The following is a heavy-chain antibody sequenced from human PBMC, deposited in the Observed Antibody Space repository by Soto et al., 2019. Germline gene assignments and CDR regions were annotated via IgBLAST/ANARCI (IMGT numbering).Heavy chain of an antibody. D-gene: IGHD6-13*01. CDR1: GGSISSGGYY. CDR2: IYYSGTT. CDR3: ARLPRGAAAGTGLDWFDP. Sequence: PSETLSLTCTVSGGSISSGGYYWSWIRQFPGKGLEWIAYIYYSGTTYYNPSLQSRVTISVDTSKNQFSLKLSSVTAADTAVYYCARLPRGAAAGTGLDWFDPWGQGTLVTVSS. V-gene: IGHV4-31*03. J-gene: IGHJ5*02.